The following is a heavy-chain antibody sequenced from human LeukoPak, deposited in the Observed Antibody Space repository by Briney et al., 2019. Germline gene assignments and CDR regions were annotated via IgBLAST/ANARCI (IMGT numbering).Heavy chain of an antibody. Sequence: ASVKVSCKASGYTFTGYYMHWVRQAPGQRLEWMGWINAGNGNTKYSQKFQGRVTITRDTSASTAYMELSSLRSEDTAVYYCARVDIECSGGSCYSAYYYGMDVWGQGTTVTVSS. CDR1: GYTFTGYY. CDR3: ARVDIECSGGSCYSAYYYGMDV. D-gene: IGHD2-15*01. V-gene: IGHV1-3*01. J-gene: IGHJ6*02. CDR2: INAGNGNT.